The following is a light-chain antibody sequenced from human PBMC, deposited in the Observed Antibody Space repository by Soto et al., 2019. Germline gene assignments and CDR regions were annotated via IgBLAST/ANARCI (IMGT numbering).Light chain of an antibody. CDR3: QQYSSSSPT. V-gene: IGKV1-5*01. J-gene: IGKJ1*01. CDR1: QTISIY. CDR2: DAS. Sequence: DIQMTQSPSTLSASIGARVTITCRASQTISIYLAWCQQRPGEAPKLLIYDASTLESGVPARFSGSGSGTEFTLTISSLQPDDFATYYCQQYSSSSPTFGQGTKVEIQ.